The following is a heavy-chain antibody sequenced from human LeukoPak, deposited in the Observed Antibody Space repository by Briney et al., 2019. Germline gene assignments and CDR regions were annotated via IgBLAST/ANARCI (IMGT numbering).Heavy chain of an antibody. CDR2: IYPGDSNT. CDR3: ARPQLPAAINAFDI. V-gene: IGHV5-51*01. J-gene: IGHJ3*02. D-gene: IGHD2-2*01. Sequence: GESLKISCKGSGYSFTSYWIAWVRQMPGKGLEWMGIIYPGDSNTRYSPSFQGQVTISADKSISTAYLQWNSLKASDTAMYYCARPQLPAAINAFDIWGQGTMVTVSS. CDR1: GYSFTSYW.